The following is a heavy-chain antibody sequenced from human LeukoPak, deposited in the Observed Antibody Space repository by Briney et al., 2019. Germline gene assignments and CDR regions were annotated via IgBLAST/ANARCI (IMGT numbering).Heavy chain of an antibody. CDR1: GFTFSSYW. CDR3: ARAQPALDY. J-gene: IGHJ4*02. D-gene: IGHD2-2*01. Sequence: HPGGSLRLSCAASGFTFSSYWMSWVRQAPGKGLEWVSGIGGGGTEYYADSVKGRFIISSDSSQNLVHLQMNSLTVEDTALYYCARAQPALDYWGQGTLVTVSS. V-gene: IGHV3-23*01. CDR2: IGGGGTE.